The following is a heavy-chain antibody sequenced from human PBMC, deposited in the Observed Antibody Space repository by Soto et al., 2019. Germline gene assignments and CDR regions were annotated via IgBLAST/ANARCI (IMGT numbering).Heavy chain of an antibody. Sequence: KGLEWVSAISGSGGSTYYADSVKGRFTISRDNSKNTLYLQMNSLRAEDTAVYYCAKDVQMLPPTYAFDIWGQGTMV. J-gene: IGHJ3*02. V-gene: IGHV3-23*01. CDR2: ISGSGGST. CDR3: AKDVQMLPPTYAFDI. D-gene: IGHD2-2*01.